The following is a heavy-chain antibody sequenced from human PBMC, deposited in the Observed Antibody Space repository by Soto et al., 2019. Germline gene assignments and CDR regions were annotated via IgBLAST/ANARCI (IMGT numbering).Heavy chain of an antibody. V-gene: IGHV4-39*01. CDR3: AISSGVVVPAAIRGDAFDI. CDR1: GGSISSSSYY. J-gene: IGHJ3*02. Sequence: PSETLSLTCTVSGGSISSSSYYWGWIRQPPGKGLEWIGSIYYSGSTYYNPSLKSRVTISVDTSKNQFSLKLSSVTAADTAVYYCAISSGVVVPAAIRGDAFDIWGQGTMVTRLL. CDR2: IYYSGST. D-gene: IGHD2-2*02.